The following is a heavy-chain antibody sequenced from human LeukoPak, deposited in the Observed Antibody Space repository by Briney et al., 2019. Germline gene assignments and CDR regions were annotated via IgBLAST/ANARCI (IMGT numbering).Heavy chain of an antibody. V-gene: IGHV3-15*01. D-gene: IGHD4-11*01. CDR3: TTLSNDVLY. Sequence: PGGSLRLSCAASGFTFHNAWMTWVRQAPGKGLEWVGRMKSNRDSGTSDYAAPVKGRFTISRDDSKNTLYLHMNSLRAEDTAVYYCTTLSNDVLYWGQGTLVTVS. J-gene: IGHJ4*02. CDR1: GFTFHNAW. CDR2: MKSNRDSGTS.